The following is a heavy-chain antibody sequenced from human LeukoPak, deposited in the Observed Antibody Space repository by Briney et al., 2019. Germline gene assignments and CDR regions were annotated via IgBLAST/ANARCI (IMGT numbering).Heavy chain of an antibody. CDR2: IYHSGST. Sequence: SETLSLTCAVSGYSTSSGYYWGWIRPPPGKGLEWIGSIYHSGSTYYNPSLKSRVTISVDTSKNQFSLKLSSVTAADTAVYYCANTPSSSHAFDSWGQGTMVTVSS. V-gene: IGHV4-38-2*01. J-gene: IGHJ3*02. CDR3: ANTPSSSHAFDS. D-gene: IGHD6-6*01. CDR1: GYSTSSGYY.